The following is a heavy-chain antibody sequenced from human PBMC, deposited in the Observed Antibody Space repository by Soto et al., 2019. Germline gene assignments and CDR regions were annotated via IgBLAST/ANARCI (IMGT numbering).Heavy chain of an antibody. CDR2: IWYDGGNK. CDR1: GFTFSSCG. CDR3: ARDRAPSFYLRLDP. D-gene: IGHD3-10*01. V-gene: IGHV3-33*01. J-gene: IGHJ5*02. Sequence: QVQLVESGGGVVQPGRSLRLSCAASGFTFSSCGMHWVRQAPGKGLEWVAVIWYDGGNKYYVDSVKGRFTISRDNSKNTLYLQMNCLRAEDTAVYYCARDRAPSFYLRLDPWGQGTLVTVSS.